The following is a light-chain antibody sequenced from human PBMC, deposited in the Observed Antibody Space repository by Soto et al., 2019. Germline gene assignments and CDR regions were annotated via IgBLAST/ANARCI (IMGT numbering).Light chain of an antibody. V-gene: IGLV2-14*01. J-gene: IGLJ1*01. Sequence: QSVLTQPRSVSGSPGQSITISCTGTSSDVGGYNYVSWYHQHPGKAPKLMIYDVSNRPSGVSNRFSGSKSGNTASLTISGLQAEDEADYYCSSYTSSSTWVFGTGTKVTVL. CDR3: SSYTSSSTWV. CDR1: SSDVGGYNY. CDR2: DVS.